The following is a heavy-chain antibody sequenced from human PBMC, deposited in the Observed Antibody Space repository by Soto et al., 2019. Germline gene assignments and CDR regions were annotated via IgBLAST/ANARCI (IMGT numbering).Heavy chain of an antibody. J-gene: IGHJ4*02. V-gene: IGHV4-39*01. Sequence: SETLSLTCTVSGGSISSSSYYWGWIRQPPGKGLEWIGSIYYSGSTYYNPSLKRRVTLSVDTSKNLFSLKLSSVTAADTAVYYCARSSRGWYNFDYWGQGTLVTVSS. CDR3: ARSSRGWYNFDY. CDR2: IYYSGST. D-gene: IGHD6-19*01. CDR1: GGSISSSSYY.